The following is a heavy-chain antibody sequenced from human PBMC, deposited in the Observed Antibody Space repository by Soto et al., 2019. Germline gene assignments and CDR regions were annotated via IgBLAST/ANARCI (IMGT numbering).Heavy chain of an antibody. CDR3: AKDLVGYSYGP. D-gene: IGHD5-18*01. CDR2: ISYDGSNK. CDR1: GFTCSSYG. Sequence: QVQLVESGGGVVQPGRSLRLSCAASGFTCSSYGMHWVRQAPGKGLEWVAVISYDGSNKYYADSVKGRFTISRDNSKNTLYLQMNSLRAEDTAVYYCAKDLVGYSYGPWGQGPLVTVSS. V-gene: IGHV3-30*18. J-gene: IGHJ4*02.